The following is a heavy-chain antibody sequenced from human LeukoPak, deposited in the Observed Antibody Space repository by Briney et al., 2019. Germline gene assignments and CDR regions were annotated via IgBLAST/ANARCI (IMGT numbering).Heavy chain of an antibody. D-gene: IGHD2/OR15-2a*01. CDR1: GFTFSSYA. CDR2: ISYDGSNK. V-gene: IGHV3-30*04. J-gene: IGHJ6*03. Sequence: GGSLRLSCAASGFTFSSYAMHWVRQAPGKGLEWVAVISYDGSNKYYADSVKGRFTISRDNSKNSLYLQMNSLRAEDTAVYYCARAPKSMHHYYYYIDVWGKGTTVTVSS. CDR3: ARAPKSMHHYYYYIDV.